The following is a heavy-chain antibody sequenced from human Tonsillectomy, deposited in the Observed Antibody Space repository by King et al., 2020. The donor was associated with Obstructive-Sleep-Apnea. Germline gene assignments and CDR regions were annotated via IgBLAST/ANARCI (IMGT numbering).Heavy chain of an antibody. CDR1: GFSLSTSGVG. V-gene: IGHV2-5*01. CDR2: IYWNDDK. Sequence: TLQESGPTLVNPTQTLTLTCTFSGFSLSTSGVGVGWIRQPPGKALEWLALIYWNDDKRYSPSLTSRLTITKDTSKNRVVLTMTNMDPVDTATYYCAHNFKPGIAADNWFDPWGQGTLVTVSS. CDR3: AHNFKPGIAADNWFDP. J-gene: IGHJ5*02. D-gene: IGHD6-13*01.